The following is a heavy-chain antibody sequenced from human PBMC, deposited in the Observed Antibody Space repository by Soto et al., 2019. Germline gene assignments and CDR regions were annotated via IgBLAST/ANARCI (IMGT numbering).Heavy chain of an antibody. Sequence: EVQLVESGGGLVQPGGSLRLSCAASGFTFSSYWMSWVRQAPGKGLEWVANIKQDGNEKYYVDSVKGRFTISRDNAKNSLYLQMNSLRAEDTAVYYCARGGSHYPYYFDYWGQGTLVTVSS. CDR1: GFTFSSYW. V-gene: IGHV3-7*05. CDR3: ARGGSHYPYYFDY. D-gene: IGHD1-26*01. J-gene: IGHJ4*02. CDR2: IKQDGNEK.